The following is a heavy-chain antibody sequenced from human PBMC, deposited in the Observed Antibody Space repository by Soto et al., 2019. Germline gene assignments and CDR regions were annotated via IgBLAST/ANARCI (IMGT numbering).Heavy chain of an antibody. J-gene: IGHJ4*01. CDR3: ARLVYDTRLNYMYFDF. V-gene: IGHV4-4*02. CDR1: GVSISSGNW. D-gene: IGHD2-8*01. CDR2: IFHDGTA. Sequence: SETLSLTCAVSGVSISSGNWVTCVLQTPQRGLEYIGEIFHDGTANYYPSFERRVAISVDTSKNQFSLKLTSVTAADTAIYFCARLVYDTRLNYMYFDFWGQGAMVTVSS.